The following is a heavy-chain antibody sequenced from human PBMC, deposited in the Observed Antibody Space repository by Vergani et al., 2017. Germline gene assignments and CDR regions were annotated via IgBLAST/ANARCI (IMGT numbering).Heavy chain of an antibody. CDR1: GYTFTSYA. CDR2: INAGNGNT. CDR3: ARGIGYCSGGSCYSYVGY. J-gene: IGHJ4*02. Sequence: QVQLVQSGAEVKKPGASVKVPCKASGYTFTSYAMHWVRQAPGQRLEWMGWINAGNGNTTYSQKFQGRVTITRDTSASTAYMELSSLRSEDTAVYYCARGIGYCSGGSCYSYVGYWGQGTLVTVSS. D-gene: IGHD2-15*01. V-gene: IGHV1-3*01.